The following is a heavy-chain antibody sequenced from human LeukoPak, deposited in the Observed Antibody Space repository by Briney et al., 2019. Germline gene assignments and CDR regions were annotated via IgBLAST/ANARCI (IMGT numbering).Heavy chain of an antibody. D-gene: IGHD4-11*01. CDR3: AKDGYSNYLYYFDY. Sequence: GGSLRLCCAASGFTFDDYAMHWVRQAPGKGLEWVSGISWNSGSIGYADSVKGRFTISRDNAKNSLYLQMNSLRAEDTALYYCAKDGYSNYLYYFDYWGQGTLVTVSS. CDR1: GFTFDDYA. V-gene: IGHV3-9*01. J-gene: IGHJ4*02. CDR2: ISWNSGSI.